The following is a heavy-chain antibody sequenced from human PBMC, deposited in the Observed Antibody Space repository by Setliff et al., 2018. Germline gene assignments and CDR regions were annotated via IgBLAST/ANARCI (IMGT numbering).Heavy chain of an antibody. CDR1: GYTLTELS. CDR3: ATESLLRYFDLVGNPYAFDI. D-gene: IGHD3-9*01. Sequence: ASVKVSCKVSGYTLTELSMHWVRQAPGKGLEWMGGFDPEDGETIYAQKFQGRVTMTEDTSTDTAYMELSSLRSEDTAVYYCATESLLRYFDLVGNPYAFDIRGQGTMVTVSS. CDR2: FDPEDGET. J-gene: IGHJ3*02. V-gene: IGHV1-24*01.